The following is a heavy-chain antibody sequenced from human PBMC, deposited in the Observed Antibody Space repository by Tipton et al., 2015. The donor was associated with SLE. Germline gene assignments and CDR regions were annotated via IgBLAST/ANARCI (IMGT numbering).Heavy chain of an antibody. D-gene: IGHD2-15*01. Sequence: TLSLTCTVSGGSLSSSSYYWGWIRQPPGKGLEWIGTINTNYNPSLKSRVSISADTSKNQFSLKLSFVTAADTAVYYCARYKAATMRDDWGQGALVTVSS. CDR2: INT. CDR3: ARYKAATMRDD. J-gene: IGHJ4*02. CDR1: GGSLSSSSYY. V-gene: IGHV4-39*01.